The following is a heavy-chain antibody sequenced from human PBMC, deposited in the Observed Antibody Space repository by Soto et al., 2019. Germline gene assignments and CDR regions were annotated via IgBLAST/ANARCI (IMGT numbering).Heavy chain of an antibody. CDR3: AREDTAMVLGLDY. D-gene: IGHD5-18*01. CDR2: IIPIFGTA. V-gene: IGHV1-69*06. J-gene: IGHJ4*02. Sequence: SVKVSCKASGGTFSSYAISWVRQAPGQGLEWMGEIIPIFGTANYAQKFQGRVTITADKSTSTAYMELSSLRSEDTAVYYCAREDTAMVLGLDYWGQGTLVTVSS. CDR1: GGTFSSYA.